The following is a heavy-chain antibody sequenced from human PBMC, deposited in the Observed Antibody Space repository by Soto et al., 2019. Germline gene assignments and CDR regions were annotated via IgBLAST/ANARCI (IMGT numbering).Heavy chain of an antibody. CDR2: INTDGSST. D-gene: IGHD3-10*01. CDR1: GFTFSSFW. Sequence: EVQLVESGGGLVQPGGSLRLSCAVSGFTFSSFWMHWVRQAPGEGLVWVSRINTDGSSTSYADSVKGRFTSSSDNSKTTLHLQMNSLRVEYTAMDYCAKRGVDTSGLSYWCQGTLCCVSS. V-gene: IGHV3-74*01. J-gene: IGHJ4*02. CDR3: AKRGVDTSGLSY.